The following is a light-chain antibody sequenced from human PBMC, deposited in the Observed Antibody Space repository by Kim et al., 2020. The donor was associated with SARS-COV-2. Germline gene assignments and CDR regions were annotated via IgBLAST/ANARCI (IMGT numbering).Light chain of an antibody. J-gene: IGLJ3*02. Sequence: SYELTQPPSVSVSPGQTARITCSGDALSDQDVYWYQQKPGQAPLLVINKDHERPSVIPERFSGSSSGTSVTLTISGVRAEDEADYYCQSADRSGTSWVLGGGTQLTVL. V-gene: IGLV3-25*03. CDR2: KDH. CDR1: ALSDQD. CDR3: QSADRSGTSWV.